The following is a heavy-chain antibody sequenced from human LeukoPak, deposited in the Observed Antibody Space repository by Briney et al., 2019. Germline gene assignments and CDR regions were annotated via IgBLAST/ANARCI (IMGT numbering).Heavy chain of an antibody. CDR1: GFTFSNAW. D-gene: IGHD6-13*01. CDR2: ISSSGSTI. CDR3: ARDSPVTAAAGTEDYYYYGMDV. V-gene: IGHV3-11*01. Sequence: GGSLRLSCAASGFTFSNAWMSWIRQAPGKGLEWVSYISSSGSTIYYADSVKGRFTISRDNAKNSLYLQMNSLRAEDTAVYYCARDSPVTAAAGTEDYYYYGMDVWGQGTTVTVSS. J-gene: IGHJ6*02.